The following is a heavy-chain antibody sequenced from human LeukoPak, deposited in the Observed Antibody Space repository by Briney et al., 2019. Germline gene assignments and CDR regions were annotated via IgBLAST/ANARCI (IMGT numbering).Heavy chain of an antibody. CDR3: ARVRDDSNFDY. CDR1: GVSISGYY. D-gene: IGHD3-22*01. CDR2: ISYSGNT. V-gene: IGHV4-59*08. Sequence: PSETLSLTCTVSGVSISGYYWSWIRQSPGEGLEWIGYISYSGNTNYNPSLKSRVTIPVDTSKNQFSLKLTSVTAADTAVYYCARVRDDSNFDYWGQGTLVTVSS. J-gene: IGHJ4*02.